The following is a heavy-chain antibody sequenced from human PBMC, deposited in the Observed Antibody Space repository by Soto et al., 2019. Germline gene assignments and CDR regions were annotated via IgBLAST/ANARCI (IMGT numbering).Heavy chain of an antibody. J-gene: IGHJ3*02. Sequence: SLKVSCKASGGTFSSYAISWVRQAPGQGLEWMGGLIPIFGTANYAQKFQGRVTITAHESTSTAYMELSSQRSEDTAVYYCARAMVVVVVAATAAFDIWGQGTMVTVSS. CDR1: GGTFSSYA. V-gene: IGHV1-69*13. CDR2: LIPIFGTA. D-gene: IGHD2-15*01. CDR3: ARAMVVVVVAATAAFDI.